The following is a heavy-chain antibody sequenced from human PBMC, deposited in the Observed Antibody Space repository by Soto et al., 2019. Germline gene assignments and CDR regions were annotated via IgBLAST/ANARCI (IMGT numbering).Heavy chain of an antibody. D-gene: IGHD2-2*01. J-gene: IGHJ5*02. Sequence: QVQLVESGGGVVQPGRSLRLSCAASGFTFSTYAMHWVRQAPGKGLEWVAVISYDGNNKYYADSVKGRFTISRDNSKNTLYLQMNRLRDEDTAVYYCARRYKDGRRDCISTSCLFDPWGQGTLVTVSS. CDR1: GFTFSTYA. CDR2: ISYDGNNK. CDR3: ARRYKDGRRDCISTSCLFDP. V-gene: IGHV3-30-3*01.